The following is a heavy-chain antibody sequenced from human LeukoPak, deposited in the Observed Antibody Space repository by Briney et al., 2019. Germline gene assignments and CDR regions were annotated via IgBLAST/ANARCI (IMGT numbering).Heavy chain of an antibody. CDR3: AREGRYCGGDCYLYYYYGMDV. Sequence: SETLSLTCTVSGGSISSGGYYWSWLRQHPGKGLEWIGYVYYSGSTYYNPSLKSRLTISVVTSKNQFSLKLSSSTAADTAVYYCAREGRYCGGDCYLYYYYGMDVWGQGTTVTVSS. J-gene: IGHJ6*02. D-gene: IGHD2-21*02. CDR2: VYYSGST. CDR1: GGSISSGGYY. V-gene: IGHV4-31*03.